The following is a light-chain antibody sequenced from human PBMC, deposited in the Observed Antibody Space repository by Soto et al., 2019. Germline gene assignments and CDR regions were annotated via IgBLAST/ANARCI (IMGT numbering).Light chain of an antibody. CDR1: QSVSNNY. CDR2: GAS. V-gene: IGKV3-20*01. J-gene: IGKJ1*01. CDR3: QQYGSSGT. Sequence: IVLTQSPGTLSLSAGERATLSCRASQSVSNNYLAWYQPQPGQAPRLLIYGASNRATGIPDRLSGSGSGADFTLTISRMEPEDFAVYYCQQYGSSGTFGQGTKV.